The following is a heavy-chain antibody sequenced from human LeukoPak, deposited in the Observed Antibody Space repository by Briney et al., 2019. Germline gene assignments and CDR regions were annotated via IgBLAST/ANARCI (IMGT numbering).Heavy chain of an antibody. CDR3: ARDRNGYSGYEDSRCFDY. V-gene: IGHV3-30-3*01. CDR1: GFTFSSYA. CDR2: ISYDGSNK. D-gene: IGHD5-12*01. J-gene: IGHJ4*02. Sequence: PGRSLRLSCAASGFTFSSYAMHWVRQAPGKGLEWVAVISYDGSNKYYADSVKGRFTISRDNSKNTLYLQMNSLRAEDTAVYYCARDRNGYSGYEDSRCFDYWGQGTLVTVSS.